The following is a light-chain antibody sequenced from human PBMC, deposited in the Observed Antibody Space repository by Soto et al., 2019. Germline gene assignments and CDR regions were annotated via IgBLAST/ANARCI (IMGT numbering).Light chain of an antibody. CDR2: GAS. CDR1: QIVSNNY. V-gene: IGKV3-20*01. CDR3: QQYNKWPWT. Sequence: EIVLTQSPGTLSLSPGERATLSCRASQIVSNNYLAWYQQKPGQAPRLLIYGASNRATGIPDRFSGSGSGTDFTLTISRLEPEDFAVYYCQQYNKWPWTFGQGTKVDIK. J-gene: IGKJ1*01.